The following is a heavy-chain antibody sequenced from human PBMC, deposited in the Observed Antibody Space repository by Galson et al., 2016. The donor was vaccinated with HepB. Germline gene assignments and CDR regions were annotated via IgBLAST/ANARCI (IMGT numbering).Heavy chain of an antibody. CDR3: ATDRVGGIYYYCGMDV. V-gene: IGHV1-24*01. CDR1: GYILTDLS. Sequence: SVKVSCKVSGYILTDLSIHWVRQAPGKGLEWMGRFDPEDGETIYERKFQGRVTMTADTSSDIAYVDLSSLRSEDTAVYFCATDRVGGIYYYCGMDVWGQGTTVTVSS. CDR2: FDPEDGET. J-gene: IGHJ6*02. D-gene: IGHD3-10*01.